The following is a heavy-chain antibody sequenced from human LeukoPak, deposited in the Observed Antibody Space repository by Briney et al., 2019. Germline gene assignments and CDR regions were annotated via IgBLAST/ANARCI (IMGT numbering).Heavy chain of an antibody. V-gene: IGHV4-34*01. J-gene: IGHJ4*02. CDR1: GGSFSGYY. Sequence: SETLSLTCAIYGGSFSGYYWSWIRQPPGKGLEWIGEINHSGSTNYNPSLKSRVTISVDTSKNQFSLKLSSVTAADTAVYYCARGAGALLYWGQGTLVTVSS. CDR2: INHSGST. CDR3: ARGAGALLY. D-gene: IGHD1-26*01.